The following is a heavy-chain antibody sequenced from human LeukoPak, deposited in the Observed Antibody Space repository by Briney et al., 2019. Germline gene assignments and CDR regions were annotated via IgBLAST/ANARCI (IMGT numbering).Heavy chain of an antibody. Sequence: PSETLSLTCTVSGGSISSSSYYWGCWIRQPPGKGLEWIGSIYYSGTAYYSPSLKSRVTMSVDTSNNQFSLRLTSVTAADTAVYYCARQGFVRNGYYEETFDYWGQGTLVTVSS. J-gene: IGHJ4*02. CDR2: IYYSGTA. CDR3: ARQGFVRNGYYEETFDY. CDR1: GGSISSSSYY. V-gene: IGHV4-39*01. D-gene: IGHD3-22*01.